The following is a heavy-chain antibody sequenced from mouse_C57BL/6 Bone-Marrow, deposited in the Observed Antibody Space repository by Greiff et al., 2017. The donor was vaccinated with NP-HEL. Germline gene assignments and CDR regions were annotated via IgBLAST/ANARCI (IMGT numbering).Heavy chain of an antibody. D-gene: IGHD2-13*01. J-gene: IGHJ3*01. CDR1: GFTFSDYG. V-gene: IGHV5-15*01. Sequence: EVKVVESGGGLVQPGGSLKLSCAASGFTFSDYGMAWVRQAPRKGPEWVAFISNLAYSIYYADTVTGRFTISRENAKNTLYLEMSSLRSEDTAMYYCARHDFFAYWGQGTLVTVSA. CDR3: ARHDFFAY. CDR2: ISNLAYSI.